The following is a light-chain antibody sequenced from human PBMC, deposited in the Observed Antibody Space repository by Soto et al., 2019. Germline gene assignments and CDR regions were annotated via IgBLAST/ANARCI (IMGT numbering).Light chain of an antibody. CDR2: SVD. V-gene: IGLV2-14*03. CDR3: SSNTTSYFYV. Sequence: HSPLAQSASVSGSSGESITISRTARGCVIGAYDYFSWYHPHRGKAPKLLSHSVDQMPSQVFYRVSASKFAVPGSITICGLHAEDEADYYCSSNTTSYFYVFGPGTKVTVL. J-gene: IGLJ1*01. CDR1: GCVIGAYDY.